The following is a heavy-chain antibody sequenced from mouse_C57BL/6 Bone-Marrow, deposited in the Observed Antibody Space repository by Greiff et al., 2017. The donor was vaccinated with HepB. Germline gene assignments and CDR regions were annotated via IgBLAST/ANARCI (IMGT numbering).Heavy chain of an antibody. CDR1: GYTFTSYW. V-gene: IGHV1-59*01. J-gene: IGHJ4*01. CDR2: IDPSDSYT. Sequence: QVQLQQPGAELVRPGTSVKLSCKASGYTFTSYWMHWVKQRPGQGLEWIGVIDPSDSYTNYNPKFKGKATLTVDTSSSTAYMQLSSLTSEDSAVYYCARDAMDYWGQGTSVTVSS. CDR3: ARDAMDY.